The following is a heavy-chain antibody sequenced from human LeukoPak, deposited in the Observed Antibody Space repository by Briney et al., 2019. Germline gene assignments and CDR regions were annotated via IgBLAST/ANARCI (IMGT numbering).Heavy chain of an antibody. V-gene: IGHV3-30*02. CDR1: GFTFSSYG. CDR3: AKDLRFGELFSLA. J-gene: IGHJ5*02. Sequence: GGSLRLSCAASGFTFSSYGMHWVRQAPGKGLEWVAFIRYDGSNKYYADSVKGRFTISRDNSKNTLYLQMNSLRAEDTAVYYCAKDLRFGELFSLAWGQGTLVTVSS. D-gene: IGHD3-10*01. CDR2: IRYDGSNK.